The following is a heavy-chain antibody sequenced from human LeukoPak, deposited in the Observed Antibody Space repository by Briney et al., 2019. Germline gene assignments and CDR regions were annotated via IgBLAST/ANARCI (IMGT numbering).Heavy chain of an antibody. CDR2: IYYSGST. V-gene: IGHV4-59*01. J-gene: IGHJ6*03. CDR1: GGSISSYY. CDR3: AREIAAAGTFYYYYMDV. D-gene: IGHD6-13*01. Sequence: SETLSLTCTVSGGSISSYYWSWIRQPPGKGLEWIGYIYYSGSTNYNPSLKCRVTISVDTSKNQFSLKLSSVTAADTAVYYCAREIAAAGTFYYYYMDVWGKGTTVTVSS.